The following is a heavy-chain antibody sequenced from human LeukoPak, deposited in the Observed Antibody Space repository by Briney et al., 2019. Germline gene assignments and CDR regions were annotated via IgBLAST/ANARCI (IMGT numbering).Heavy chain of an antibody. Sequence: SETLSLTCTVSGGSISSYYWSWIRQPAGKGLEWIGRIYTSGSTNYNPSLKSRVTMSVDTSKNQFSLKLSSVTAADTAVYHCARIDDSDYYGSGSYLRWYFDLWGRGTLVTVSS. CDR2: IYTSGST. V-gene: IGHV4-4*07. D-gene: IGHD3-10*01. CDR1: GGSISSYY. CDR3: ARIDDSDYYGSGSYLRWYFDL. J-gene: IGHJ2*01.